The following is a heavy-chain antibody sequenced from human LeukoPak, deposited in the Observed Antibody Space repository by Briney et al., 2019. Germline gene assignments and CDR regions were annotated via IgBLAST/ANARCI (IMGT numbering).Heavy chain of an antibody. Sequence: GGSLRLSCAASGFTFSSYWMSWVRQAPGKGLEWVANIKQDGSEKYYVDSVKGRITISRDNAKNSLYLQMNSLRAEDTAVYYWAREGLGYSYGYGYYYYGMDVWGQGTTVTVSS. D-gene: IGHD5-18*01. CDR1: GFTFSSYW. V-gene: IGHV3-7*01. CDR2: IKQDGSEK. CDR3: AREGLGYSYGYGYYYYGMDV. J-gene: IGHJ6*02.